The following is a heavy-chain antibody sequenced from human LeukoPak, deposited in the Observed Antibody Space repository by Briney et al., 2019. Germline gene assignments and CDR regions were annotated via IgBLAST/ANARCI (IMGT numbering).Heavy chain of an antibody. Sequence: PSETLSLTCTVSGGSISSGSYYWSWIRQPAGKGLEWIGRIYTSGSTNYNPSLKSRVTISVDTSKNQFSLKLSSVTAADTAVYYCARDSVVQTGSYMDVWGKGTTVTVSS. CDR2: IYTSGST. V-gene: IGHV4-61*02. D-gene: IGHD2-15*01. CDR3: ARDSVVQTGSYMDV. CDR1: GGSISSGSYY. J-gene: IGHJ6*03.